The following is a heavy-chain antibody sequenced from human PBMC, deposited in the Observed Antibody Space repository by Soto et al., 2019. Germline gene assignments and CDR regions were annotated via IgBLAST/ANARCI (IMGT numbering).Heavy chain of an antibody. Sequence: KASETLSLTCSVSGASIRSYYWHWIRQPPGKGLEWIGYVYTSDYTRYSSSLKSRVTISVDTSKSQFYLRLNSVTAADTAVYYCASSAGQPGDSFYYNGMDVWGQGTTVTVSS. CDR1: GASIRSYY. J-gene: IGHJ6*02. CDR3: ASSAGQPGDSFYYNGMDV. D-gene: IGHD3-10*01. CDR2: VYTSDYT. V-gene: IGHV4-4*08.